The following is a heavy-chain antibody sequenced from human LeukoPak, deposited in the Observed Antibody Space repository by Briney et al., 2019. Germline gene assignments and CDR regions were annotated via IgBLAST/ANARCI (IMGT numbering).Heavy chain of an antibody. Sequence: SETLSLTCTVSGGSVSSYYWNWIRQPPGKGLEWTGYIYYSGSTNYNPSLKSRVTISVDTSKNQFSLKLNSVTAADTAVYYCARWDSGSYFLDYWGQGTLVTVSS. CDR3: ARWDSGSYFLDY. D-gene: IGHD1-26*01. CDR2: IYYSGST. CDR1: GGSVSSYY. J-gene: IGHJ4*02. V-gene: IGHV4-59*02.